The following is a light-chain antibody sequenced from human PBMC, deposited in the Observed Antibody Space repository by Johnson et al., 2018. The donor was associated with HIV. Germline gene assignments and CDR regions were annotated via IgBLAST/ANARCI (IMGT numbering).Light chain of an antibody. CDR2: ENS. CDR3: GTWDTSLSAGGV. Sequence: QSMLTQPPSVSAAPGQKVTISCSGSSSNIGNKYVSWYQQLPGTAPKLLIYENSKRPSGIPDRFSGSKSGTSATLGITGRQTGDEADYYCGTWDTSLSAGGVFGSGTKVTVL. CDR1: SSNIGNKY. V-gene: IGLV1-51*02. J-gene: IGLJ1*01.